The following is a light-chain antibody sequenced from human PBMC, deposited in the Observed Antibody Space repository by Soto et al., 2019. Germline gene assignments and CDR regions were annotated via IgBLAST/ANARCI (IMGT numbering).Light chain of an antibody. V-gene: IGKV1-39*01. Sequence: DIPMTQSPSSLSASVGDRVTITCRASQIISTYLNWYQQRAGLAPRLLIYAASSLQSGVPPRFSGSGSGTDFTLTISSLQPEDFATYFRQQTYSAPPTFGQGTKVEIK. J-gene: IGKJ1*01. CDR1: QIISTY. CDR3: QQTYSAPPT. CDR2: AAS.